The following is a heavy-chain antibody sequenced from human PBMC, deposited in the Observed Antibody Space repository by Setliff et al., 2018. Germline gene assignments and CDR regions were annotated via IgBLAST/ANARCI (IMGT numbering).Heavy chain of an antibody. J-gene: IGHJ4*02. D-gene: IGHD3-22*01. CDR1: GYIFTDYA. Sequence: GASVKVSCKASGYIFTDYAIHWVRQAPGQRLEWMGWINAGNGNTKYSQKFQGRVTITRDTSASTAYMELSSLTSEDTAVYYCARRPYDSSGYFNYWGQGTLVTVSS. V-gene: IGHV1-3*01. CDR3: ARRPYDSSGYFNY. CDR2: INAGNGNT.